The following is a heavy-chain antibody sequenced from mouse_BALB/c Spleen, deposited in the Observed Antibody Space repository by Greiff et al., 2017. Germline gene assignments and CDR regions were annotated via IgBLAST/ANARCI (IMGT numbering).Heavy chain of an antibody. CDR1: GFSLTSYG. V-gene: IGHV2-9*02. Sequence: VMLVESGPGLVAPSQSLSITCTVSGFSLTSYGVHWVRQPPGKGLEWLGVIWAGGSTNYNSALMSRLSISKDNSKSQVFLKMNSLQTDDTAMYYCAREGVYGSYWYCDVWGAGTTVTVSA. D-gene: IGHD2-1*01. CDR2: IWAGGST. J-gene: IGHJ1*01. CDR3: AREGVYGSYWYCDV.